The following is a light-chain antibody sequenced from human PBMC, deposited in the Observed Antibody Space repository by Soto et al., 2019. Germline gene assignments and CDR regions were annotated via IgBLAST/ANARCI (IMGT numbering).Light chain of an antibody. CDR3: QKYNSALFT. V-gene: IGKV1-27*01. CDR1: QVIATY. Sequence: DIQMTQSPSSLSASVGDRVTITCRASQVIATYLAWYQQKPGKVPKLLIYAASTLQSGVPSRFSGSGSGTDFTLTISSLQPEDVATYYCQKYNSALFTFGPGTKVDI. CDR2: AAS. J-gene: IGKJ3*01.